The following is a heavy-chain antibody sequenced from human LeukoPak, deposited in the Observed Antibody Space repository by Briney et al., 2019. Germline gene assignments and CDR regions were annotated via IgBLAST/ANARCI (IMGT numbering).Heavy chain of an antibody. CDR2: ISYDGSNK. D-gene: IGHD6-13*01. Sequence: PGGSLRLSCAASGFTFSSYGMHWVRQAPGKGLEWVAVISYDGSNKYYADSVKGRLTISRDNSKNTLYLQMNSLRAEDTAVYYCAKGSWSDFFDYWGQGTLVTVSS. CDR3: AKGSWSDFFDY. J-gene: IGHJ4*02. V-gene: IGHV3-30*18. CDR1: GFTFSSYG.